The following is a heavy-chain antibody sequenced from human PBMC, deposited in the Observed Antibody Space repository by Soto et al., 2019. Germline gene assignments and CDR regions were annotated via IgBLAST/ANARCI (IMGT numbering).Heavy chain of an antibody. CDR2: IYYSGST. D-gene: IGHD3-22*01. CDR3: ARWPYYDSSGYGSNWFDP. Sequence: SETLSLTCTVSGGSISSGDYYWSWIRQPPGKGLEWIGYIYYSGSTYYNPSLKSRVTISVDTSKNQFSLKLSSVTAADTAVYYCARWPYYDSSGYGSNWFDPWGQGTLVTVSS. J-gene: IGHJ5*02. V-gene: IGHV4-30-4*01. CDR1: GGSISSGDYY.